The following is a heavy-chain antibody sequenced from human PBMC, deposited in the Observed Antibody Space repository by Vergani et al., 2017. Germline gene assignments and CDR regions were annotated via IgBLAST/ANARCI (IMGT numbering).Heavy chain of an antibody. CDR3: ARHDRVGELYFDY. CDR2: IYYSGST. V-gene: IGHV4-39*01. J-gene: IGHJ4*02. Sequence: QVQLPESGPGLVKPSQTLSLTCTVSGGSISSSSYYWGWIRQPPGKGLEWIGSIYYSGSTYYNPSLKSRVTISVDTSKNQFSLKLSSVTAADTAVYYCARHDRVGELYFDYWGQGTLVTVSS. CDR1: GGSISSSSYY. D-gene: IGHD3-10*01.